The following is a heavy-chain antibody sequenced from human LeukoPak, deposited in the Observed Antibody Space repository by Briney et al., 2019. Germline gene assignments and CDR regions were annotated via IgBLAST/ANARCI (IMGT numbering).Heavy chain of an antibody. CDR3: ARDTLTDDYVWGSYRSLPSSFDY. J-gene: IGHJ4*02. Sequence: GASVKVSCKASGYTFTSYGIIRVRQAPGQGIEWMGGVSAYNGNTNYAQKPQGRVTMTTDTSTSTDYMELRSLRSDDTAVYYCARDTLTDDYVWGSYRSLPSSFDYWGQGTLVTVSS. V-gene: IGHV1-18*01. CDR1: GYTFTSYG. D-gene: IGHD3-16*02. CDR2: VSAYNGNT.